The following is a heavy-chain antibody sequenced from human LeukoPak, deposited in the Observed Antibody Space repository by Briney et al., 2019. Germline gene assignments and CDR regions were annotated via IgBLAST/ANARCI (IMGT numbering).Heavy chain of an antibody. CDR3: ARGRRDRRNMNYYDSSGTKGGAFDI. D-gene: IGHD3-22*01. V-gene: IGHV3-30-3*01. CDR2: ISYDGSNK. CDR1: GFTFSSYA. J-gene: IGHJ3*02. Sequence: PGRSLRLSCAASGFTFSSYAMHWVRQAPGKGLEWVAVISYDGSNKYYADSVKGRFTISRDNSKNTLYLQMNSLRAEDTAVYYCARGRRDRRNMNYYDSSGTKGGAFDIWGQGTMVTVSS.